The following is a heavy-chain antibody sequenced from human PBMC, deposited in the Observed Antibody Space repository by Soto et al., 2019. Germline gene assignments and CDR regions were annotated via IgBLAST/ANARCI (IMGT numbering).Heavy chain of an antibody. CDR3: AHTQFTTGANAFDV. Sequence: QITLKESGPTLVKPTQVLTLTCSFSGFSLSTLGAGVGWVRQPPGKALEWLALIYWDDDRQYSPSLKTRLTITKDTSKNQVVLTLTNMDPVATGTYFCAHTQFTTGANAFDVWCQGTIVTVSS. D-gene: IGHD1-1*01. CDR1: GFSLSTLGAG. J-gene: IGHJ3*01. CDR2: IYWDDDR. V-gene: IGHV2-5*02.